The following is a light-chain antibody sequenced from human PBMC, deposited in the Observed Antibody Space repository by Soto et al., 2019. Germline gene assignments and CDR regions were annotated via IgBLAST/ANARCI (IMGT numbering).Light chain of an antibody. CDR2: RND. V-gene: IGLV1-47*01. J-gene: IGLJ2*01. Sequence: QSVLTQAPSASETPGQRVTISCSGSTYNIGNNFVYWYQQLPGAAPRIVMYRNDKRPTGVPDRFSGSKSGTSASLAISGLRSEDEADYHCATWYDTLSGPVFGGGTQLTVL. CDR1: TYNIGNNF. CDR3: ATWYDTLSGPV.